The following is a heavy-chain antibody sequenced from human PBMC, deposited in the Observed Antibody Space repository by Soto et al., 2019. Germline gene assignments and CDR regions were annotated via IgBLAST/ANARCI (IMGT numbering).Heavy chain of an antibody. J-gene: IGHJ6*03. CDR2: MNPNSGNT. CDR1: GYTFTSYD. V-gene: IGHV1-8*01. Sequence: ASVKVSCKASGYTFTSYDINWVRQATGQGLAWMGWMNPNSGNTGYAQKFQGRVTMTRNTSISTAYMELSSLRSEDTAVYYCARGGTPIFGVVPYYYYMDVWGKGTTVTVSS. D-gene: IGHD3-3*01. CDR3: ARGGTPIFGVVPYYYYMDV.